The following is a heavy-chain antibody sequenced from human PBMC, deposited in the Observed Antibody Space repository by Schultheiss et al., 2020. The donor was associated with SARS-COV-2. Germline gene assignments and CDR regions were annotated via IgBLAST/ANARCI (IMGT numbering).Heavy chain of an antibody. CDR2: INHSGST. D-gene: IGHD4-17*01. CDR3: ARARLRSIYYYYGMDV. V-gene: IGHV4-34*01. Sequence: SETLSLTCAVYGGSFSGYYWSWIRQPPGKGLEWIGEINHSGSTNYNPSLKSRVTISVDTSKNQFSLKLSSVTAADTAVYYCARARLRSIYYYYGMDVWGQGTTVTVSS. J-gene: IGHJ6*02. CDR1: GGSFSGYY.